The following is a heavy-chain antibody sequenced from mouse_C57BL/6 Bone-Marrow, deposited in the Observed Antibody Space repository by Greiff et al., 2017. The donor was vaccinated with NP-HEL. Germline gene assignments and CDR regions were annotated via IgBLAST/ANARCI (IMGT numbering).Heavy chain of an antibody. Sequence: QVTLKESGPGILQPSQTLSLTCSFSGFSLSTFGMGVGWIRQPSGKGLEWLAHIWWDDDKYYNPALKSRLTLSKDTSKNQVFLKIANVDTADTATYYCARIEFYGSSPWAWFAYWGQGTLVTVSA. CDR2: IWWDDDK. V-gene: IGHV8-8*01. J-gene: IGHJ3*01. CDR3: ARIEFYGSSPWAWFAY. D-gene: IGHD1-1*01. CDR1: GFSLSTFGMG.